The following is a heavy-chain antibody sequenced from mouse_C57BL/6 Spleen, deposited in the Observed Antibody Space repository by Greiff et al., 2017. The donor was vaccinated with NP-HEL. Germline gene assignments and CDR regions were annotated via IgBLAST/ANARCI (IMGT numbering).Heavy chain of an antibody. D-gene: IGHD2-3*01. Sequence: QVQLQQPGAELVKPGASVKLSCKASGYTFTSYWMHWVKQRPGQGLEWIGMIHPNSGSTNYNEKFKSKATLTVDKSSSTADMQLSSLTSEDSAVYYCARWLLPLYYFDYWGQGTTLTVSS. CDR2: IHPNSGST. CDR1: GYTFTSYW. V-gene: IGHV1-64*01. J-gene: IGHJ2*01. CDR3: ARWLLPLYYFDY.